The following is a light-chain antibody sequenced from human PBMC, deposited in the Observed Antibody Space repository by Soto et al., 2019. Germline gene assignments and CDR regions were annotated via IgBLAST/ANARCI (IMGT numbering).Light chain of an antibody. CDR3: QQRSSWHPLT. V-gene: IGKV1-5*01. Sequence: DIQMTQSPSTLSGSVGDRVTITCRASQTISSWLAWYQQKPGKAPKLLIYDASNMATGIPARFSGSGSGTELTLPISSLEHADFVVYYCQQRSSWHPLTFGGGTKVDIK. CDR1: QTISSW. CDR2: DAS. J-gene: IGKJ4*01.